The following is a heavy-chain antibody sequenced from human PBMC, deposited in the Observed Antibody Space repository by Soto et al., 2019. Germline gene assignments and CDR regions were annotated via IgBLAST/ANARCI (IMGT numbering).Heavy chain of an antibody. V-gene: IGHV1-2*02. Sequence: QVQLVQSGADVKRPGASVRVSCKPSGYPFTDLYIHWVRLAPGLGLEWMGWIDPRSGASRKTQKFQGRFTLTRDTATSTVYMELFSLRSDDTAVYYCARDNYCHLDYWGQGTLVTVSS. D-gene: IGHD2-15*01. CDR2: IDPRSGAS. J-gene: IGHJ4*02. CDR1: GYPFTDLY. CDR3: ARDNYCHLDY.